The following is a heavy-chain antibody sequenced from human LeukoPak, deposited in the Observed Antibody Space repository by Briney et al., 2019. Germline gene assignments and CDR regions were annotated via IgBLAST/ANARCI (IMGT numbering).Heavy chain of an antibody. CDR3: AKDLGYSSGSADY. D-gene: IGHD6-19*01. Sequence: GGSLRLSCAASGFTFSSYGMHWVRQAPGKGLEWVAVISYDGSNKYYADSVKGRFTISRDNSKNTLYLQMNSLRAEDTAVYYCAKDLGYSSGSADYWGQGTLVTVSS. J-gene: IGHJ4*02. CDR1: GFTFSSYG. CDR2: ISYDGSNK. V-gene: IGHV3-30*18.